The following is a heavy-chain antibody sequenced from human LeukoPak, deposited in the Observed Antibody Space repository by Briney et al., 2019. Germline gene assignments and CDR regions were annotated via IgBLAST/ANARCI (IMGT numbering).Heavy chain of an antibody. J-gene: IGHJ6*02. Sequence: SVKVSCKASGGTFSSYAISWVRQAPGQGLEWMGGIIPIFGTANYAQKFQGRVTITADESTSTAYMELSSLRSEDTAVYYCASPPNYDFWSGGYYYYGMDVWGQGTTVTVSS. CDR3: ASPPNYDFWSGGYYYYGMDV. CDR1: GGTFSSYA. CDR2: IIPIFGTA. V-gene: IGHV1-69*13. D-gene: IGHD3-3*01.